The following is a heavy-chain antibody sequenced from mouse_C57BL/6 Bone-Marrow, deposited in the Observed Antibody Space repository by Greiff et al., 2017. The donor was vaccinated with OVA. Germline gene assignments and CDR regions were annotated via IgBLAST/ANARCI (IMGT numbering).Heavy chain of an antibody. CDR1: GFTFNTFA. CDR3: VYAPFAY. D-gene: IGHD6-5*01. J-gene: IGHJ3*01. V-gene: IGHV10-3*01. Sequence: EAGGGLVQPKGSLKLSCAASGFTFNTFAMHWVRQAPGKGLEWAARIRSNSSNYATYYTDSVKDRFTISRDYTKSMLYLQMNNLKAEDTAMCYCVYAPFAYWGQGTLVTVSA. CDR2: IRSNSSNYAT.